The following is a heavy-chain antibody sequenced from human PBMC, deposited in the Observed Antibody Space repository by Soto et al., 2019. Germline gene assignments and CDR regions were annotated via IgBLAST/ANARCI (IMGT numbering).Heavy chain of an antibody. CDR1: GYTFTSYY. CDR3: AREGYSPPRSPDY. J-gene: IGHJ4*02. Sequence: QVQLVQSGAEVKKPGASVKVSCKASGYTFTSYYMHWVRQAPGQGLEWLGIINPSGGSTSYAQKLQGKVTMTRDTSTSTVYMELSSLRSEDTAVYYCAREGYSPPRSPDYWGQGTLVTVSS. D-gene: IGHD6-13*01. CDR2: INPSGGST. V-gene: IGHV1-46*03.